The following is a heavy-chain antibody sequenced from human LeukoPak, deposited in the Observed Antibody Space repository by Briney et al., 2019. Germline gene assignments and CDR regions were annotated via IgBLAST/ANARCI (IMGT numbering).Heavy chain of an antibody. CDR1: GYTFSGYY. V-gene: IGHV1-2*02. Sequence: ASVKVSCKASGYTFSGYYMYWVRQAPGQGLEWMGWINPNSGGTKYPQKFQGRVTMTRDTSIRTAYMELSRLRSDDTAVYYCAREAVVTATGIGWYGMDVWGQGTTVTVSS. CDR2: INPNSGGT. J-gene: IGHJ6*02. D-gene: IGHD2-21*02. CDR3: AREAVVTATGIGWYGMDV.